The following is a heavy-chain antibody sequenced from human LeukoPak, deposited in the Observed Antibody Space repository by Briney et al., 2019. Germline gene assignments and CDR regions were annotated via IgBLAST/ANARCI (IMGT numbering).Heavy chain of an antibody. CDR2: ISGSGGST. Sequence: GGSLRLSCAASGFTFSSYAMSWVRQAPGKGLGWVSAISGSGGSTYHADSVKGRFTISRDNSKNTLYLQMNSLRAEDTAVYYCAKRALAGTGYYFDYWGQGTLVTVSS. D-gene: IGHD6-19*01. CDR1: GFTFSSYA. CDR3: AKRALAGTGYYFDY. J-gene: IGHJ4*02. V-gene: IGHV3-23*01.